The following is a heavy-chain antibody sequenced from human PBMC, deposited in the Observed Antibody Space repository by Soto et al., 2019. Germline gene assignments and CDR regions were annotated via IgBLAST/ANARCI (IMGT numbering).Heavy chain of an antibody. D-gene: IGHD2-21*02. J-gene: IGHJ6*02. Sequence: GSLRLSCAASGFTFSGYSMNWVRQAPGKGLEWVASISTRSDIYYADSVKGRFTISRDNAKNSVSLHMSSLRAEDTAVYYCAREETAWPLAYGLDVWGQGTTVTVSS. CDR1: GFTFSGYS. CDR2: ISTRSDI. CDR3: AREETAWPLAYGLDV. V-gene: IGHV3-21*01.